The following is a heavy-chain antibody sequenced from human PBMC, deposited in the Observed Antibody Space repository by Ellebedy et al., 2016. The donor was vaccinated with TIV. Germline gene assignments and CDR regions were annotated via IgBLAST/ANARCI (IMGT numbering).Heavy chain of an antibody. V-gene: IGHV3-30*03. J-gene: IGHJ6*02. CDR1: GFTFSSYG. Sequence: GESLKISXAASGFTFSSYGMHWVRQAPGKGLEWVAVISYDGSNKYYADSVKGRFTISRDNSKNTLYLQMNSLRAEDTALYHCARDYYDSSGYPGGMDVWGQGTTVTVSS. CDR2: ISYDGSNK. CDR3: ARDYYDSSGYPGGMDV. D-gene: IGHD3-22*01.